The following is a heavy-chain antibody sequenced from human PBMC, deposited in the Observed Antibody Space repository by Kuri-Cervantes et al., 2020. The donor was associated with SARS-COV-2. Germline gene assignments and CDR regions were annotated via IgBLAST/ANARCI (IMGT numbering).Heavy chain of an antibody. D-gene: IGHD3-22*01. CDR1: GFTFSSYA. CDR2: ISYDGSNK. J-gene: IGHJ4*02. V-gene: IGHV3-30-3*01. CDR3: ARDRDYYDSSGYPYFDY. Sequence: GGSLRLSCVASGFTFSSYAMHWVRQAPGKGLEWVTVISYDGSNKYYADSVKGRFTISRDNSKNTLYLRMNSLRAEDTAVYYCARDRDYYDSSGYPYFDYWGQGSLVTVSS.